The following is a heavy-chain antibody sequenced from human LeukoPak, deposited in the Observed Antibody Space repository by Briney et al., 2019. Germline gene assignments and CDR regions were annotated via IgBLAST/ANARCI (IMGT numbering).Heavy chain of an antibody. CDR3: ARVGVSCSGGSCYSDHFDY. Sequence: ASVKVSCKASGYTFTGYYMHWVRQAPGQGLEWMGWISAYNGNTNYAQKLQGRVTMTTDTSTSTAYMELRNLRSEDTAVYYCARVGVSCSGGSCYSDHFDYWGQGTLVTVSS. D-gene: IGHD2-15*01. CDR1: GYTFTGYY. V-gene: IGHV1-18*04. CDR2: ISAYNGNT. J-gene: IGHJ4*02.